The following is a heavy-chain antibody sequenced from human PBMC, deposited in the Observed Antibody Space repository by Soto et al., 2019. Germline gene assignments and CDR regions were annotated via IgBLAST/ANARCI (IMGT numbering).Heavy chain of an antibody. V-gene: IGHV4-39*01. J-gene: IGHJ6*02. CDR2: IYYSGST. CDR1: GGSISNSSYC. D-gene: IGHD1-26*01. Sequence: PSETLSPACTVSGGSISNSSYCCGWIRQQRGKGLEWIGSIYYSGSTYYNPSLKSRVTISVDTSKNQFSLKLSSVNAADTAVYYCASRYSGSTYYYYGMDVLGQGTTVTVSS. CDR3: ASRYSGSTYYYYGMDV.